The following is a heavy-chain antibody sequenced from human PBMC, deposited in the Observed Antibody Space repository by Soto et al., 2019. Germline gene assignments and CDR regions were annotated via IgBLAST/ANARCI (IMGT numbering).Heavy chain of an antibody. Sequence: SETLSLTCTVSGGSISSGGYYWIWIRQHPGKGLEWIGYIYYSGSTYYNPSLKSRVTISVDTSKNQFSLKLSSVTAADTAVYYCARDLQYSRLFYGMDVWGQGTTVTVSS. CDR3: ARDLQYSRLFYGMDV. CDR2: IYYSGST. J-gene: IGHJ6*02. CDR1: GGSISSGGYY. V-gene: IGHV4-31*03. D-gene: IGHD6-13*01.